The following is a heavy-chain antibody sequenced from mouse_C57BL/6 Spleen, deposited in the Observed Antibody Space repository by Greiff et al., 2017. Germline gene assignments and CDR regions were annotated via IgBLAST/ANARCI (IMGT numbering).Heavy chain of an antibody. V-gene: IGHV1-74*01. D-gene: IGHD1-1*01. J-gene: IGHJ2*01. CDR2: IHPSDSDS. CDR1: GYTFTSYW. CDR3: AIPFTTVVGDY. Sequence: VQLQQPGAELVKPGASVKVSCKASGYTFTSYWMHWVKQRPGQGLEWLGRIHPSDSDSNYNQKFKGKATLTVDKSSSTAYMQRSSLTAEDSAVYYCAIPFTTVVGDYWGQGTTLTVSS.